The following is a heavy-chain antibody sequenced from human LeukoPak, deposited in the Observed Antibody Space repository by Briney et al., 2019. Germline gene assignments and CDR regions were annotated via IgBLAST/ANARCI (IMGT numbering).Heavy chain of an antibody. V-gene: IGHV4-30-4*01. CDR1: GGSITSGNYY. CDR3: ARKYPDHWFDP. Sequence: SETLPLTCTVSGGSITSGNYYWSWIRQPPGKGLEWIGYIFYTGSTNYSPSLKSRVSISVDTFKNQFSLKLSSATAADTAVYYCARKYPDHWFDPWGQGTLVTVSS. J-gene: IGHJ5*02. CDR2: IFYTGST. D-gene: IGHD6-6*01.